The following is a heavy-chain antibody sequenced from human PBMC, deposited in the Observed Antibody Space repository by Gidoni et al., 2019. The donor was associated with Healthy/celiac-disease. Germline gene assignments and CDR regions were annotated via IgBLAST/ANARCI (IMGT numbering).Heavy chain of an antibody. Sequence: EVQLVESGGGLVQPGGSLRLSCAASGFTFSSYAMSWVRKAPGKGLEWVSAISGSGGSTYYADSVKGRFTISRDNSKNTLYLQMNSLRAEDTAVYYCAKVGVEDVDIVAGRRYYYYYGMDVWGQGTTVTVSS. CDR2: ISGSGGST. CDR3: AKVGVEDVDIVAGRRYYYYYGMDV. J-gene: IGHJ6*02. D-gene: IGHD5-12*01. V-gene: IGHV3-23*04. CDR1: GFTFSSYA.